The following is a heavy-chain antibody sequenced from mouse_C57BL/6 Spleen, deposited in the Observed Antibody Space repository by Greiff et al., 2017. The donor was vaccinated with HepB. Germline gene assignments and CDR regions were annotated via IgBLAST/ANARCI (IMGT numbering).Heavy chain of an antibody. CDR1: GYTFTDYE. V-gene: IGHV1-15*01. D-gene: IGHD2-1*01. J-gene: IGHJ2*01. CDR3: TSLDPLIYDVHDDGVDC. Sequence: QVQLQQSGAELVRPGASVTLSCKASGYTFTDYEMHWVKQTPVHGLEWIGAIDPETGGTAYNQKFKGKAILTADKSSSTAYMELRSLTSEDSAVYYCTSLDPLIYDVHDDGVDCCGQGTPLSVSP. CDR2: IDPETGGT.